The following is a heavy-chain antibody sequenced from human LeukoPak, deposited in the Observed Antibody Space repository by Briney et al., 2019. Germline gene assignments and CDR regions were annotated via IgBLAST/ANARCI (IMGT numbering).Heavy chain of an antibody. CDR3: AREHSTFVAFDI. J-gene: IGHJ3*02. D-gene: IGHD2-2*01. CDR1: DFTVSSNY. Sequence: GGSLRLSCAASDFTVSSNYMSWVRQAPGVGLEWVSVIYRDGGTSYADSVKGRFTISRDNSKNTVYLQMNSLRAEDTAVYFCAREHSTFVAFDIWGQGTMVTVSS. V-gene: IGHV3-53*01. CDR2: IYRDGGT.